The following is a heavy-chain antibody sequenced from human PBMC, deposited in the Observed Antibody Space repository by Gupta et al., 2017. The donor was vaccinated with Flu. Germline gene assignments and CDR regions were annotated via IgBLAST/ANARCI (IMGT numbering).Heavy chain of an antibody. V-gene: IGHV4-39*01. CDR1: Y. J-gene: IGHJ2*01. CDR3: ARSPVEIRRYLYFDL. CDR2: AYYSGSS. D-gene: IGHD6-19*01. Sequence: YGGWMRQPPGKGLEGIGNAYYSGSSYYNPPRKGRVAMSVDTSKKQLSLKLNSVTATDTAVYYCARSPVEIRRYLYFDLWGRGTLVTVSS.